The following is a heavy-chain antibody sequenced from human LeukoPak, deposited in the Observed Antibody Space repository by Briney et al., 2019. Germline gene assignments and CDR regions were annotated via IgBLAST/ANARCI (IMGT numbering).Heavy chain of an antibody. CDR2: IYTSGST. J-gene: IGHJ4*02. CDR3: ARESSITMIVALDY. Sequence: NPSETLSLTCTVSGGSISSGSYYWSWIRQPAGKGLEWIGRIYTSGSTNYNPSLKSRVTISVDTSKNQFSLKLSSVTAADTAVYYCARESSITMIVALDYWGQGTLVTVSS. CDR1: GGSISSGSYY. D-gene: IGHD3-22*01. V-gene: IGHV4-61*02.